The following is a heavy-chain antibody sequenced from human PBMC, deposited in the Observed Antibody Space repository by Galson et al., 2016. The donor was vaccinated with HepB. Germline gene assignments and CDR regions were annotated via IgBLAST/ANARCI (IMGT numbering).Heavy chain of an antibody. CDR2: ISNSGGST. J-gene: IGHJ4*02. V-gene: IGHV3-23*01. CDR3: AKCRSSDSTSCPNY. D-gene: IGHD2-2*01. CDR1: GFTFSSYA. Sequence: SLRLSCAASGFTFSSYAMSWVRQAPGKGLEWVSVISNSGGSTYYADSVKGRFTISRDNSKNTLYLQMNSMRAEDTALYFCAKCRSSDSTSCPNYWGQETLVTVSS.